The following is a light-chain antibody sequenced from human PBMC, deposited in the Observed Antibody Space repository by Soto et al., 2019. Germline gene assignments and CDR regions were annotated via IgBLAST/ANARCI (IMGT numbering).Light chain of an antibody. Sequence: DIVLTQSPGSLAVSLGERATINCKSSQNVLYTSNNKNYLSWYQHKPGQPPKLLIYWASTRESGVPDRFSGSGSGTDFTLTISSLQAEDVATYYCQQQYNIPVTFGHGTKVAIK. V-gene: IGKV4-1*01. J-gene: IGKJ3*01. CDR3: QQQYNIPVT. CDR1: QNVLYTSNNKNY. CDR2: WAS.